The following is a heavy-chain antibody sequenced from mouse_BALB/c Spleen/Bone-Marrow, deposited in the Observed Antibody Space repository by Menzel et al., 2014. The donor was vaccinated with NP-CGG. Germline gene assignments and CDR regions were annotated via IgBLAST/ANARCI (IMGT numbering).Heavy chain of an antibody. Sequence: EVKLMESGGGLLQPGGSLRLSCATSGFTFTDYYMSWVRQPPGKALEWLGFIRNKANGYTTEYSASVKGRITISRDNSQSILYLQMNTLRAEDSATYYCARDDYYAMNYWGQGTSVTASS. J-gene: IGHJ4*01. CDR3: ARDDYYAMNY. V-gene: IGHV7-3*02. CDR1: GFTFTDYY. CDR2: IRNKANGYTT.